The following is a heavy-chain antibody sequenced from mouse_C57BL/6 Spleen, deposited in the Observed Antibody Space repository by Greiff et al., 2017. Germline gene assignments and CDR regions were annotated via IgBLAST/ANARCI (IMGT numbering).Heavy chain of an antibody. CDR3: ARGGHYYGSSRYLYFDV. CDR1: GYTFTSYW. J-gene: IGHJ1*03. Sequence: QVQLQQPGAELVMPGASVKLSCKASGYTFTSYWMHWVKQRPGQGLEWIGEIDPSDSYTNYNQKFKGKSTLTVDKSSSTAYMQLSSLTSEDSAVYYCARGGHYYGSSRYLYFDVWCTGTTVTVSS. D-gene: IGHD1-1*01. V-gene: IGHV1-69*01. CDR2: IDPSDSYT.